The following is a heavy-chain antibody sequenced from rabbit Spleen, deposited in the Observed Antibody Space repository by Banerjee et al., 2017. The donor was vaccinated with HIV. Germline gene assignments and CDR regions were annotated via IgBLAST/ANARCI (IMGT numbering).Heavy chain of an antibody. Sequence: QLQLEESGGGLVKPGGTLTLTCKASGIDFSTYGVSWVRQAPGKGLEWIGYIDGVFGTTYYARWVNGRFTISSHNAQNTLYLQVNSLTAADTATYFCVRGASSSGYYSLWGPGTLVTVS. CDR1: GIDFSTYG. D-gene: IGHD1-1*01. J-gene: IGHJ4*01. CDR2: IDGVFGTT. CDR3: VRGASSSGYYSL. V-gene: IGHV1S47*01.